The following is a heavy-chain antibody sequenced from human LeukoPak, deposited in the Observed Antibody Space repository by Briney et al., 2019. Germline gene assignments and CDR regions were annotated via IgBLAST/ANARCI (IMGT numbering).Heavy chain of an antibody. J-gene: IGHJ4*02. CDR1: GGSLTSSY. CDR2: IRYSGST. V-gene: IGHV4-59*01. Sequence: SETLSLTCTVSGGSLTSSYWSWIRQPPGKGLEWIGYIRYSGSTNYSPSLKSRVTISVDTSRNQFSLNLRSVTATDAAVYYCARVAFSNYIYFDYWGQGTLVPVSS. D-gene: IGHD4-11*01. CDR3: ARVAFSNYIYFDY.